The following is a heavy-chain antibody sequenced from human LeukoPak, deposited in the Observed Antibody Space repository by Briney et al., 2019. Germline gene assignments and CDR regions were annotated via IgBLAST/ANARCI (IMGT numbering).Heavy chain of an antibody. D-gene: IGHD3-16*02. CDR2: ISGSGANT. J-gene: IGHJ4*02. CDR1: GFTFSTYA. CDR3: AKERARYTNPYYFDY. V-gene: IGHV3-23*01. Sequence: GGSLRLFCAASGFTFSTYAMRWVRQAPGKGLEWVSTISGSGANTYYAAPVRGRFTISRANSKNPPYLHMNSLRAEDTAVYYCAKERARYTNPYYFDYWGQGTMVSVSS.